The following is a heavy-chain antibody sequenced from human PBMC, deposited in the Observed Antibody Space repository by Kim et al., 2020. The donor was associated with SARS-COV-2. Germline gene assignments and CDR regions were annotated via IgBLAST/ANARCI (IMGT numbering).Heavy chain of an antibody. Sequence: SETLSLTCTVSGASVNSGGPCWSWIRQRPGKGLEWIGYMCYSTGTYYVPSLENRVTISEDTSKNQFSLELSSVTAADTAIYYCATCGRSYGNSFDYWGPGTLVTVSS. CDR3: ATCGRSYGNSFDY. J-gene: IGHJ4*02. CDR1: GASVNSGGPC. CDR2: MCYSTGT. V-gene: IGHV4-31*03. D-gene: IGHD5-18*01.